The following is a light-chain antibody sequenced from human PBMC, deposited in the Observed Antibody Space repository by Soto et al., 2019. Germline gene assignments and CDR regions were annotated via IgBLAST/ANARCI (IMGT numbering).Light chain of an antibody. J-gene: IGKJ5*01. CDR1: QSVSSSY. CDR3: QQYGSSPPVT. Sequence: EIVFTQSPGTLCLSQGERATLSCRASQSVSSSYLAWYQQKPGQAPRLLIYGASSRATGIPDRFSGSGSGTDFTLTISRLEPEDFAVYYCQQYGSSPPVTFGQGTRLEI. CDR2: GAS. V-gene: IGKV3-20*01.